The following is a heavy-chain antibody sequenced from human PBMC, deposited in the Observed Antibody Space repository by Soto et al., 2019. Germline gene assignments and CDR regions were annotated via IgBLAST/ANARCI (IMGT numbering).Heavy chain of an antibody. D-gene: IGHD5-18*01. V-gene: IGHV4-59*01. J-gene: IGHJ4*02. Sequence: SETLSLTCTFSGGSISSYYWSWIRQPPGKGLEWIRCIYYSGSTNYNPSLKSRDTISVDTSKNQFSLKLSSVTAADTAVYYCARGRIQLWYPFDYWGQGTLVTVS. CDR2: IYYSGST. CDR1: GGSISSYY. CDR3: ARGRIQLWYPFDY.